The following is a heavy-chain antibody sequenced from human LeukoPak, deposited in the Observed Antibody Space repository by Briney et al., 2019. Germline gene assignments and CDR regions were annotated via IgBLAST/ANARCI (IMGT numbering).Heavy chain of an antibody. CDR2: INTDGSTT. D-gene: IGHD2-21*02. CDR1: GFPFSSYW. V-gene: IGHV3-74*01. J-gene: IGHJ4*02. CDR3: ARDVGTAISSFDY. Sequence: GGSLRLSCAASGFPFSSYWVHWVRQAPGKGLVWVSRINTDGSTTTYADSVKGRFTISRDNSKNTLYLQMNSLRAEDTAVYYCARDVGTAISSFDYWGQGTLVTVSS.